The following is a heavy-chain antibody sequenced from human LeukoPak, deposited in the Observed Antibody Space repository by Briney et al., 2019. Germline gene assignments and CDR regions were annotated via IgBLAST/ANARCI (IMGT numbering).Heavy chain of an antibody. CDR3: ARGGGIAVATLSNWFDL. V-gene: IGHV3-21*01. J-gene: IGHJ5*02. CDR2: ISSSSSYI. D-gene: IGHD6-19*01. CDR1: GFTFSSYS. Sequence: GGSLRLSFAASGFTFSSYSMNWVRQAPGKGLEWVSSISSSSSYIYYADSVKGRFTISRDNAKNSLYLQMNSLRAEDTAVYYCARGGGIAVATLSNWFDLWGQGTLVTVSS.